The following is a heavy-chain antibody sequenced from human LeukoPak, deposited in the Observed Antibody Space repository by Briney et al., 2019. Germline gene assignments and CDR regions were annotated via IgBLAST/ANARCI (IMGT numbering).Heavy chain of an antibody. CDR1: GFTFSNAW. J-gene: IGHJ5*02. Sequence: PGGSLRLSCAASGFTFSNAWMSWVRQAPGKGLEWVGRIKSKTDGGTTDYAAPVKGRFTISRDDSKNTLYLQMNSLKTEDTAVYYCTTLGVMVRGVIITGEDWFDPWGQGTLVTVSS. CDR2: IKSKTDGGTT. V-gene: IGHV3-15*01. CDR3: TTLGVMVRGVIITGEDWFDP. D-gene: IGHD3-10*01.